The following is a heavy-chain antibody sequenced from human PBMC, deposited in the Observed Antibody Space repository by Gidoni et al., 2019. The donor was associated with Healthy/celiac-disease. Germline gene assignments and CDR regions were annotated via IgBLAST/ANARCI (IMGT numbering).Heavy chain of an antibody. CDR2: IWYDGSNK. D-gene: IGHD2-2*01. CDR1: GFTFSSYV. V-gene: IGHV3-33*01. Sequence: SGGGVVQPGRSLRLSCAASGFTFSSYVMHWVRQAPGKGLEWVAVIWYDGSNKYYADSVKGRFTISRDNSKNTLYLQMNSLRAEDTAVYYCARDRYCSSTSCLNWFDPWGQGTLVTVSS. CDR3: ARDRYCSSTSCLNWFDP. J-gene: IGHJ5*02.